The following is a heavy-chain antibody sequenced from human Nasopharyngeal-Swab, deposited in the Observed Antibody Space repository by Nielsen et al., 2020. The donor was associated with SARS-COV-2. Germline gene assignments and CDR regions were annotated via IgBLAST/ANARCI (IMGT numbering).Heavy chain of an antibody. CDR2: ISGSGDISGSGGST. CDR3: AKDLRGPYFF. J-gene: IGHJ4*02. Sequence: GGSLRLSCVASGYSFRTYGMSWVRQAPGKGLEWVAAISGSGDISGSGGSTYYADSVKGRFTISRDNSKNTLSLQMNSLRAEDTALYYCAKDLRGPYFFWGQGTVVTVSS. D-gene: IGHD2/OR15-2a*01. CDR1: GYSFRTYG. V-gene: IGHV3-23*01.